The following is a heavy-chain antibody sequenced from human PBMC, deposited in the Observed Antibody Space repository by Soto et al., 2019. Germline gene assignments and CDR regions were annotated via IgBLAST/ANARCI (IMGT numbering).Heavy chain of an antibody. CDR3: AREIHTYYYDSSGYYYFDY. V-gene: IGHV2-70*01. CDR1: GFSLSTSGMC. CDR2: IDWDDDK. D-gene: IGHD3-22*01. J-gene: IGHJ4*02. Sequence: TLVNPTQTLTLTCTFSGFSLSTSGMCVSWIRQPPGKSLEWLALIDWDDDKYYSTSLKTRLTISKDTSKNQVVLTMTNMDPVDTATYYCAREIHTYYYDSSGYYYFDYWGQGTLVTVSS.